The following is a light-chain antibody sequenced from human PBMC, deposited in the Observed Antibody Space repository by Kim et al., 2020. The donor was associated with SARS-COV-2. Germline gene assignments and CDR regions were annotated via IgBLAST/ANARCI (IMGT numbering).Light chain of an antibody. V-gene: IGLV3-19*01. CDR3: NSRDSSGDHVV. CDR1: SLRNYY. J-gene: IGLJ3*02. CDR2: GKY. Sequence: SSELTQDPAVSVALGQTVRLTCQGDSLRNYYATWYQQRPGQAPVLVLYGKYNRPSGIPDQFSGSASGNTASLTITGAQAEDEADYYCNSRDSSGDHVVFGGGTQLTVL.